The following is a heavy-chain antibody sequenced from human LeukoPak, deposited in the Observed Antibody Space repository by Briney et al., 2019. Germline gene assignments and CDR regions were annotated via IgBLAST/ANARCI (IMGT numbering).Heavy chain of an antibody. D-gene: IGHD4-17*01. CDR2: IYYSGST. J-gene: IGHJ4*02. CDR3: ARCYGDYVLDY. CDR1: GGSISSYY. V-gene: IGHV4-59*12. Sequence: SETLSLTCTVSGGSISSYYWSWIRQPPGKGLEWIGYIYYSGSTNYNPSLKSRVTISVDTSKNQFSLKLSSVTAADTAVYYCARCYGDYVLDYWGQGTLVTVSS.